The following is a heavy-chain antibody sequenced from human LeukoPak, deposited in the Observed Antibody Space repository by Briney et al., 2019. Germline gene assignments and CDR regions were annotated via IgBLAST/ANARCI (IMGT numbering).Heavy chain of an antibody. CDR3: AKDRYGDYSFDY. CDR2: ISGSGGVT. CDR1: EFSITSCA. D-gene: IGHD4-17*01. J-gene: IGHJ4*02. V-gene: IGHV3-23*01. Sequence: GGSLRLSCAASEFSITSCAMNWVRQAPGKGLEWASSISGSGGVTYYADSVKGRFTISRDNSKNTLYLQMNSLRAEDTAVYFCAKDRYGDYSFDYWGQGPLVTVSS.